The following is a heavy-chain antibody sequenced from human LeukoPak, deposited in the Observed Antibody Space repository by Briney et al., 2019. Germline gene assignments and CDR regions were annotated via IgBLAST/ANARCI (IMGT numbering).Heavy chain of an antibody. Sequence: GGSLRLSCAASGFTFSSYGMHWVRQAPGKGLEWVAVISYDGSNKYYADSVKGRFTISRDNSKNTLYLQMNSLRAEDTAVYYCAKDQGGSFSLDYWGQGTLVTVSS. D-gene: IGHD3-16*01. CDR1: GFTFSSYG. CDR3: AKDQGGSFSLDY. V-gene: IGHV3-30*18. CDR2: ISYDGSNK. J-gene: IGHJ4*02.